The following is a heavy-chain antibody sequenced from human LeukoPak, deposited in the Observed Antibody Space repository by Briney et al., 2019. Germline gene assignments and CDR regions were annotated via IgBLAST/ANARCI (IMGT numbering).Heavy chain of an antibody. J-gene: IGHJ4*02. Sequence: PSETLSLTCTVSGGSISSYYWSWIRQPPGKGLEWIGYIYYSGSTNYNPSLKSRVTISVDTSKNQFSLKLSSVAAADTAVYYCARGAAAAGTSFNYFDYWGQGTLVTVSS. V-gene: IGHV4-59*01. CDR2: IYYSGST. CDR3: ARGAAAAGTSFNYFDY. D-gene: IGHD6-13*01. CDR1: GGSISSYY.